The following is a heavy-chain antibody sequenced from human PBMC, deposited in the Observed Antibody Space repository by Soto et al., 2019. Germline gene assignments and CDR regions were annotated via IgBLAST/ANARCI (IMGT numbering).Heavy chain of an antibody. D-gene: IGHD6-13*01. CDR3: ARVGIYSSSREYGMDV. J-gene: IGHJ6*02. V-gene: IGHV6-1*01. Sequence: PSQTLSLTCAISGDSVSTNSATWDWIRQSPSRGLEWLGRTYYRSTWSYDYAASVQSRITINPDTSNNQFSLHLNSVTPDDTAVYYCARVGIYSSSREYGMDVWGQGPTVTDS. CDR2: TYYRSTWSY. CDR1: GDSVSTNSAT.